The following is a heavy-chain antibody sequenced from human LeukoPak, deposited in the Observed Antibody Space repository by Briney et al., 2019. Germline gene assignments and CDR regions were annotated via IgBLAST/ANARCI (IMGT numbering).Heavy chain of an antibody. D-gene: IGHD3-3*01. Sequence: GGSLRLSCAASGFTFSSYSMNWVRQAPGKGLEWVSSISSSSSCIYYADSVKGRFTISRDNAKNSLYLQMNSLRAEDTAVYYCAREENDFWSGYYKVYYFDYWGQGTLVTVSS. CDR2: ISSSSSCI. CDR1: GFTFSSYS. V-gene: IGHV3-21*01. CDR3: AREENDFWSGYYKVYYFDY. J-gene: IGHJ4*02.